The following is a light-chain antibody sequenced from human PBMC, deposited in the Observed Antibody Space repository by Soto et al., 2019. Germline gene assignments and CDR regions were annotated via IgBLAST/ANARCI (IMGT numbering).Light chain of an antibody. Sequence: ENVLTQSPGTLSLTPGERVTLSCRASQFIVSRYFAWYQQKPGQAPRLLIYGASSRASGVPDRFSGSGSGTDFTFTISRLEPEDFAVYYCQQYDSSPWTFGLGTTVEI. CDR3: QQYDSSPWT. CDR1: QFIVSRY. V-gene: IGKV3-20*01. J-gene: IGKJ1*01. CDR2: GAS.